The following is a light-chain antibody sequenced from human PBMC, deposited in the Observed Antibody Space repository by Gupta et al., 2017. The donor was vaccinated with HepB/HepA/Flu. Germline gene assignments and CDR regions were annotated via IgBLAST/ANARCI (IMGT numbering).Light chain of an antibody. CDR2: AAS. J-gene: IGKJ1*01. V-gene: IGKV1-17*01. CDR1: QGIRNY. CDR3: RQHNSYPWT. Sequence: DVQMTQSPSSLSASVGDRVTITCRSSQGIRNYLGWYQQKPGKAPKRLIYAASGLQSGVPSRFSGSGSGTEFTRTISSLQPEDFATYYCRQHNSYPWTFGQGTKVEVK.